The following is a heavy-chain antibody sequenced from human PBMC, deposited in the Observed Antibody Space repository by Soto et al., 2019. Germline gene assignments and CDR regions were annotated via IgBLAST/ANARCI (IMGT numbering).Heavy chain of an antibody. D-gene: IGHD1-20*01. CDR1: GCSISSYH. CDR2: IYYSGST. J-gene: IGHJ4*02. Sequence: SDNLYITLTVSGCSISSYHWSWIRQPPGKGLEWIGYIYYSGSTNYNPSLKSRVTISVDTSKNQFSLKLSSVTAADTAVYYCARVSITGNFDYWGQGTLVTVSS. CDR3: ARVSITGNFDY. V-gene: IGHV4-59*01.